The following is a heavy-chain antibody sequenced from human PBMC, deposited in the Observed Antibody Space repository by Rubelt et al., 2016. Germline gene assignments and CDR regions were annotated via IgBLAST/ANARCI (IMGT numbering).Heavy chain of an antibody. V-gene: IGHV3-23*01. CDR3: ARENYYDRNGYSRAAFDI. D-gene: IGHD3-22*01. Sequence: ADSVKGRFTISRDNSKNTLYLQMNSLRAEDTAVYYCARENYYDRNGYSRAAFDIWGQGTMVTVSS. J-gene: IGHJ3*02.